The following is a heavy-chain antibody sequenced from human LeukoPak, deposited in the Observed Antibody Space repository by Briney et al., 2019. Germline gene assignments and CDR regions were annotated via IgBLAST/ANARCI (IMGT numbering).Heavy chain of an antibody. CDR3: ARAEEDIVVVGYFQH. J-gene: IGHJ1*01. V-gene: IGHV3-30*02. D-gene: IGHD2-2*01. CDR2: IRYDGSNK. Sequence: GGSLGLSCAASGFTFSSYGMHWVRQAPGKGLEWVAFIRYDGSNKYYADSVKGRFTISRDNSKNTLYLQMNSLRAEDTAVYYCARAEEDIVVVGYFQHWGQGTLVTVSS. CDR1: GFTFSSYG.